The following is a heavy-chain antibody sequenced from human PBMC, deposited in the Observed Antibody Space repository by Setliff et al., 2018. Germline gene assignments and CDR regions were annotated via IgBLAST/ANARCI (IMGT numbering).Heavy chain of an antibody. CDR1: GGTFSSYA. CDR2: IIPIFGTA. CDR3: ATGTRVGALTSRAYYFDY. V-gene: IGHV1-69*05. D-gene: IGHD1-26*01. J-gene: IGHJ4*02. Sequence: GASVKVSCKASGGTFSSYAISWVRQAPGQGLEWMGGIIPIFGTASYAQKFQGRVTMTRDTSTSTVYMELSSLRSEDTAVYYCATGTRVGALTSRAYYFDYWGQGTLVTVSS.